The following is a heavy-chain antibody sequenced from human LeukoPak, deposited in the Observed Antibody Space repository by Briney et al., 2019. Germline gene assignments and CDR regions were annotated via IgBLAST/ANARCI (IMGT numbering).Heavy chain of an antibody. J-gene: IGHJ4*02. CDR2: ISWNSGSI. CDR3: AKDWQQLVPNYYFDY. CDR1: GFTFSNYA. V-gene: IGHV3-9*01. Sequence: GGSLRLSCAASGFTFSNYAMHWVRQAPGKGLEWVSGISWNSGSIGYADSVKGRFTISRDNAKNSLYLQMNSLRAEDTALYYCAKDWQQLVPNYYFDYWGQGTLVTVSS. D-gene: IGHD6-13*01.